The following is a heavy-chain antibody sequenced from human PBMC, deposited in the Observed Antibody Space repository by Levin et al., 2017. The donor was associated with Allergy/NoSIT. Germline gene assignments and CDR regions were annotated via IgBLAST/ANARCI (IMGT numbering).Heavy chain of an antibody. CDR2: INYSGST. V-gene: IGHV4-59*11. J-gene: IGHJ6*03. CDR3: ARGSFRSDYMDV. CDR1: GGSIGTHY. Sequence: SQTLSLTCTVSGGSIGTHYWSWIRQPPGEGLEWLGYINYSGSTNYNPSLKSRVTISVDTSKNQFSLKLSSVTAADTAVYYCARGSFRSDYMDVWGKGTTVTVSS.